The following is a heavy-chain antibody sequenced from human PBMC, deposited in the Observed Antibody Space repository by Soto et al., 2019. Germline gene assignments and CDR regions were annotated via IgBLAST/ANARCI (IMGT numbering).Heavy chain of an antibody. CDR2: IIPIFGTA. CDR1: GGTFSSYA. Sequence: QVQLVQSGAEVKKPGSSVKVSCKASGGTFSSYAISWVRQAPGQGLEWMGGIIPIFGTANYAQKFQGRVTIPADESTSTAYMELSSLRSEDTAVYYCAIRYYYGSGSHSRGDYWGQGTLVTVSS. V-gene: IGHV1-69*12. J-gene: IGHJ4*02. CDR3: AIRYYYGSGSHSRGDY. D-gene: IGHD3-10*01.